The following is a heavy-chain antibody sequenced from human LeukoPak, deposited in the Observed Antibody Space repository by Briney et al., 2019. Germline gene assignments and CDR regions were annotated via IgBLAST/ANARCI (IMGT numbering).Heavy chain of an antibody. CDR1: GFTFSSYA. V-gene: IGHV3-23*01. Sequence: GGSLRLSCAASGFTFSSYAMSWVRQAPGKGLEWVSAISGSGGSTYYADSVKGRFTISRDNSKNTLYLQMNSLRAEDTAVYYCAKDSSFTIFGVVIQDYWGQGTLVTVSS. D-gene: IGHD3-3*01. CDR3: AKDSSFTIFGVVIQDY. J-gene: IGHJ4*02. CDR2: ISGSGGST.